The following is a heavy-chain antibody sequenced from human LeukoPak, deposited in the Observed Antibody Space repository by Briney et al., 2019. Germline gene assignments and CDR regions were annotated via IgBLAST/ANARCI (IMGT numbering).Heavy chain of an antibody. V-gene: IGHV4-59*01. J-gene: IGHJ6*03. D-gene: IGHD6-6*01. CDR3: ARESSSSYYYYYMDV. CDR1: GGSISSYY. Sequence: SETLSLTCTVSGGSISSYYWSWMRQPPGKGLEWIGYIYYSGSTNYNPSLKSRVTISVDTSKNQFSLKLSSVTAADTAVYYCARESSSSYYYYYMDVWGKGTTVTVSS. CDR2: IYYSGST.